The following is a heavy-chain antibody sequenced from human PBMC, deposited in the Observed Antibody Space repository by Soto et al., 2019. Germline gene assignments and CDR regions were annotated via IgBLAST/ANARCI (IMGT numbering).Heavy chain of an antibody. CDR1: GGTFSSHA. CDR3: ARGTYYDFWSGVRFDY. CDR2: IIPIFGTA. D-gene: IGHD3-3*01. J-gene: IGHJ4*02. Sequence: SVKVSCKASGGTFSSHAISWVRQAPGQGLEWMGGIIPIFGTANYAQKFQGRVTITADESTSTAYMELSSLRSEDTAVYYCARGTYYDFWSGVRFDYWGQGTLVTVSS. V-gene: IGHV1-69*13.